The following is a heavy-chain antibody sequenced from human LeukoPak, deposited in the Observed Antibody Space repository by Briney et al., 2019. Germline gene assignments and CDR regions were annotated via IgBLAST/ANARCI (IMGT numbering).Heavy chain of an antibody. J-gene: IGHJ6*04. CDR2: IKPDGSDK. Sequence: PGGSLRLSCAASGFTFSSHWMTWVRQAPGKGLEWVANIKPDGSDKDYVDSVKGRFTISRDNDKNSLYLQMNNLRAEDTAVYYCARELHPVLGFIDWFGGFYYGMDVWGKGTTVVVSS. CDR3: ARELHPVLGFIDWFGGFYYGMDV. V-gene: IGHV3-7*03. CDR1: GFTFSSHW. D-gene: IGHD3/OR15-3a*01.